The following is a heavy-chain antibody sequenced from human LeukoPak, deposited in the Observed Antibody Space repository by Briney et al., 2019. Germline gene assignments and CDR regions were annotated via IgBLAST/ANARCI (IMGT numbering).Heavy chain of an antibody. CDR1: GYTLTELS. J-gene: IGHJ3*02. CDR2: FDPEDGET. CDR3: ARDVCAICITIFGVGNAFDI. D-gene: IGHD3-3*01. Sequence: GASVKVSCKVSGYTLTELSMHWVRQAPGKGLEWMGGFDPEDGETIYAQKFQGRVTMTEDTSTDTAYMELSSLRSDDTAVYYCARDVCAICITIFGVGNAFDIWGQGTMVTVSS. V-gene: IGHV1-24*01.